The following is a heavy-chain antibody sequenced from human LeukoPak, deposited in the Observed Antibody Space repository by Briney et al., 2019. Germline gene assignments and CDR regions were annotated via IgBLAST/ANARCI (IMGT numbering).Heavy chain of an antibody. CDR1: GFTFSSYW. CDR3: ARLYCSGGSCYGTVTD. D-gene: IGHD2-15*01. J-gene: IGHJ4*02. V-gene: IGHV3-7*01. CDR2: IKQDGSEK. Sequence: GGSLRLSCAASGFTFSSYWMSWVRQAPGKGLEWVANIKQDGSEKYYVDSVKGRFTISRDNAKNSLYLQMNSLRAEDTAVYYCARLYCSGGSCYGTVTDWGQGTLVTVSS.